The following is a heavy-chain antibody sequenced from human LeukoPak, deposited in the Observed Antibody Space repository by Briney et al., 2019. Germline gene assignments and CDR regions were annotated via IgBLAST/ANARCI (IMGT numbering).Heavy chain of an antibody. D-gene: IGHD3-22*01. CDR3: AKVRGYYDSSGSGY. J-gene: IGHJ4*02. CDR1: GFTFSNYG. Sequence: GGSLRLSCTASGFTFSNYGMHWVRQAPGKGLEWVAFIRYDGSNKYYADSVKGRFTISRDDSKNTLYLQMNSLRAEDTAVYYCAKVRGYYDSSGSGYWGQGTLVTVSS. V-gene: IGHV3-30*02. CDR2: IRYDGSNK.